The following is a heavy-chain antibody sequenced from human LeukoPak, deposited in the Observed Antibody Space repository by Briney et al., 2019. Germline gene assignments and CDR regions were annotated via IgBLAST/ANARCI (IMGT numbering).Heavy chain of an antibody. Sequence: HPGGSLRLSCIASGFTFSNYWMSWVRQAPGKGLEWVASIKEDGSDKYYVDSVKGRFTISRDNTKNSLHVQMSSLRAEDTAVYYCARLKDAMTIFDCWGQGILVTVSS. CDR1: GFTFSNYW. V-gene: IGHV3-7*01. CDR2: IKEDGSDK. J-gene: IGHJ5*01. CDR3: ARLKDAMTIFDC. D-gene: IGHD4/OR15-4a*01.